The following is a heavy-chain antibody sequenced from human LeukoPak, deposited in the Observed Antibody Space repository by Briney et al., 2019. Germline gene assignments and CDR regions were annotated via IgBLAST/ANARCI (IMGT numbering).Heavy chain of an antibody. V-gene: IGHV3-48*01. J-gene: IGHJ4*02. CDR2: ISSSSSTI. CDR3: ARDPHYYDSSGYRIKFDY. CDR1: GFTFSNYA. Sequence: GGSLRLSCAASGFTFSNYAMSWVRQAPGKGLEWVSYISSSSSTIYYADSVKGRFTISRGNAKNSLYLQMNSLRAEDTAVYYCARDPHYYDSSGYRIKFDYWGQGTLVTVSS. D-gene: IGHD3-22*01.